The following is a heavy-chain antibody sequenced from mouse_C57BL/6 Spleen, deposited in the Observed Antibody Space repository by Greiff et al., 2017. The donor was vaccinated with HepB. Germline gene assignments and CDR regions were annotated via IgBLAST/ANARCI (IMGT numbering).Heavy chain of an antibody. Sequence: QVQLQQSGPELVKPGASVKISCKASGYSFTSYYIHWVKQRPGQGLEWIGWIYPGSGNTKYNEKFKGKATLTADTSSSTAYMQLSSLTSEDSAVYYCARWATVVSMDYWGQGTSVTVSS. V-gene: IGHV1-66*01. D-gene: IGHD1-1*01. J-gene: IGHJ4*01. CDR1: GYSFTSYY. CDR3: ARWATVVSMDY. CDR2: IYPGSGNT.